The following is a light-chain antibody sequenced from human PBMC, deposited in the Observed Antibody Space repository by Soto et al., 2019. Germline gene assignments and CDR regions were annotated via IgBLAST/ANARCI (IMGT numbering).Light chain of an antibody. V-gene: IGKV3-20*01. CDR2: GAS. CDR1: QSLSRYF. J-gene: IGKJ1*01. CDR3: QQYNSYPWT. Sequence: EIVLTQSPSTLSLSPGDRATLSCRASQSLSRYFLAWYQQNPGQAPRLLIHGASTRAPGFPARFSGSGSGTEFTLAISSLQPDDFATYYCQQYNSYPWTFGQGTKVDIK.